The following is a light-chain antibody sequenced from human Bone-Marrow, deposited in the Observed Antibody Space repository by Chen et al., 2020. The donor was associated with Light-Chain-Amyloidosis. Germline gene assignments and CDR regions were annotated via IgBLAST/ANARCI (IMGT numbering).Light chain of an antibody. J-gene: IGLJ2*01. V-gene: IGLV3-25*03. CDR2: RDN. CDR1: DLPTKY. Sequence: SYELTQPPSVSVSPGQTARITCSGDDLPTKYAYWYQQKPGQAPVLVIHRDNEGPSGIYERFSGSSSGTTATLTISGVQAEDEADYHCQSAESSGTYEVIFGGGTKLTVL. CDR3: QSAESSGTYEVI.